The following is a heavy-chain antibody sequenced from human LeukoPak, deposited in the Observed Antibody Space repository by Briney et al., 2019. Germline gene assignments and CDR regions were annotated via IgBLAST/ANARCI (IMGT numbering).Heavy chain of an antibody. CDR2: IYHSGST. Sequence: SETLSLTCTVSGGSISSYYWSWIRQPPGKGLEWIGYIYHSGSTNYNPSLKSRLTISVDTSKNQFSLKLSSVTAADTAVYYCARTTEAHSWRTRYYDYYMDVWGKGTTVAVSS. CDR3: ARTTEAHSWRTRYYDYYMDV. D-gene: IGHD6-13*01. CDR1: GGSISSYY. J-gene: IGHJ6*03. V-gene: IGHV4-59*01.